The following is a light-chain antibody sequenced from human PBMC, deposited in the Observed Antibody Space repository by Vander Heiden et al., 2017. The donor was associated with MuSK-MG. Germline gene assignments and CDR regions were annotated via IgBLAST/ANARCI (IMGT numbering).Light chain of an antibody. V-gene: IGKV3-15*01. CDR1: QSVDTY. CDR2: RAS. Sequence: EIVMTQSPATLSVSPGERATLSCRASQSVDTYLAWYQQKPGQAPSLLIYRASTRATGIPARFSGSGSGTEFTLTISSLQSEDFAVYYCQQNKNWPPITFGQGTLLEIK. J-gene: IGKJ5*01. CDR3: QQNKNWPPIT.